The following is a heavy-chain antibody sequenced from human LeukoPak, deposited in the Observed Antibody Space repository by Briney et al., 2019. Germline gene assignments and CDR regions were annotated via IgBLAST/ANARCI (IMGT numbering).Heavy chain of an antibody. D-gene: IGHD5-18*01. CDR3: AKDHPTAMGPAGDY. CDR1: GFTFDDYP. CDR2: ISGDGGST. Sequence: AVSLSLSCAASGFTFDDYPMHWVRPAPGKGLEWVLLISGDGGSTYYADSVKGRFTISRDNSKNSLYLQMNSLRTEDTALYYCAKDHPTAMGPAGDYWGQGTLVTVSS. J-gene: IGHJ4*02. V-gene: IGHV3-43*02.